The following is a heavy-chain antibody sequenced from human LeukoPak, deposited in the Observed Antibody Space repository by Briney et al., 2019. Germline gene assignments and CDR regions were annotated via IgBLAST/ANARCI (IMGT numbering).Heavy chain of an antibody. J-gene: IGHJ4*02. V-gene: IGHV3-33*01. D-gene: IGHD2/OR15-2a*01. Sequence: PGGSLRLCCAASGFTFSSYGMHWVRQAPGKGLEWVALIWYDGSNKYYTDSVKGRLTISRDNSKNTLYLQMNSLRAEDTAVYYCAREGPRGNSQFDYWGQGTLVTVSS. CDR3: AREGPRGNSQFDY. CDR2: IWYDGSNK. CDR1: GFTFSSYG.